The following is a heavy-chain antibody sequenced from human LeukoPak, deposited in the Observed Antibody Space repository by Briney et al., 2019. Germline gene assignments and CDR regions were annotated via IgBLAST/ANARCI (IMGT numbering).Heavy chain of an antibody. CDR3: ARDPDLDAFDI. CDR2: ISSSSSYI. V-gene: IGHV3-21*01. Sequence: GGSLRLSCAASGFTFSSYSMNWVRQAPGKGLEWVSSISSSSSYIYYADSVKGRFTISRDNAKNSLYLQMNSLRAEDTAVYYCARDPDLDAFDIWGQGTMVTVSS. CDR1: GFTFSSYS. J-gene: IGHJ3*02.